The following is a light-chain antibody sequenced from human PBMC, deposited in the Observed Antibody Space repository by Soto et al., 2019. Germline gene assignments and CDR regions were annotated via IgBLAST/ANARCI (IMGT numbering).Light chain of an antibody. CDR1: NCGSKS. J-gene: IGLJ1*01. CDR3: QVWDSSSDHGV. Sequence: SYELTQPPSVAVAPGQTARSTCGGTNCGSKSEHWYLQKPGQAPVLVVYDDSDRPSGIPERFSGSNSGNTATLTISRVEAGDEADYYCQVWDSSSDHGVFGTGTKLTV. CDR2: DDS. V-gene: IGLV3-21*02.